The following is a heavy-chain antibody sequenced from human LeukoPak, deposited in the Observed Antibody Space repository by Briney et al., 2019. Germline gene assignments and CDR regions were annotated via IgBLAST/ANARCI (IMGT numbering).Heavy chain of an antibody. CDR2: ISYDTRSD. Sequence: GGSLRLSCVASEFTFSSHGMHWVRQAPGKGLEWVAVISYDTRSDYHVDSVKGRFTISRDNSKNILYLQMNNLRPEDTDMYYCARDRTRWLDALDVWGLGTLVTVSS. J-gene: IGHJ3*01. CDR1: EFTFSSHG. CDR3: ARDRTRWLDALDV. D-gene: IGHD3-22*01. V-gene: IGHV3-30*03.